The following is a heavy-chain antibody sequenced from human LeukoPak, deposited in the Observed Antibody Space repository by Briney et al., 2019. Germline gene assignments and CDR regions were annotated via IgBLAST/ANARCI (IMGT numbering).Heavy chain of an antibody. CDR1: GFTFSSYA. D-gene: IGHD6-19*01. CDR3: TLSVAGTFYFQH. Sequence: PGGSLRLSCAASGFTFSSYAMSWVRQAPGKGLEWVGRIKSKTVGGTTDYAAPVKGRFTISRDDSKNTLYLQMNSLKTEDTAVYYCTLSVAGTFYFQHWGQGTLVTVSS. CDR2: IKSKTVGGTT. J-gene: IGHJ1*01. V-gene: IGHV3-15*01.